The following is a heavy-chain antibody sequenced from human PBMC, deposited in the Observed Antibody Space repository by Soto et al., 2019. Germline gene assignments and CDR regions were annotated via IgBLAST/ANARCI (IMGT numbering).Heavy chain of an antibody. Sequence: QVHLQESGPGLVKPSETLSLTCTVSGGAINSYYWTWIRQPAGKGLEWIGRIYSSGSTKHNPSLQSRVTMSLDTSKNQFSLRLTSVTAADTAVYYCARGQRFSDWFDPWGQGTLVTVSS. CDR3: ARGQRFSDWFDP. CDR1: GGAINSYY. J-gene: IGHJ5*02. D-gene: IGHD3-3*01. V-gene: IGHV4-4*07. CDR2: IYSSGST.